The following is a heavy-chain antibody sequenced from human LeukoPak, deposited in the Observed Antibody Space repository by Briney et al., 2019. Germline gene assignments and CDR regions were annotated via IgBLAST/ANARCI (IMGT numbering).Heavy chain of an antibody. J-gene: IGHJ6*03. CDR3: ARPHVLRFLEWLSRTNYYYYMDV. D-gene: IGHD3-3*01. Sequence: GASVKVSCKASGYTFTSYGISWVRQAPGQGLEWMGWISAYNGNTNYAQKLQGRVTMTTDTSTSTAYMELRSLRSDDTAVYYCARPHVLRFLEWLSRTNYYYYMDVWGKGTTVTVSS. V-gene: IGHV1-18*01. CDR2: ISAYNGNT. CDR1: GYTFTSYG.